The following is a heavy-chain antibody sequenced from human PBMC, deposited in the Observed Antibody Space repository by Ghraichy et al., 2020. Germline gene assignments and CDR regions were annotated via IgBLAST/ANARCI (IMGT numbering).Heavy chain of an antibody. CDR2: INHSGST. CDR3: ARVGAARHRGDY. J-gene: IGHJ4*02. V-gene: IGHV4-34*01. Sequence: SETLSLTCAVYGGSFSGYYWSWIRQPPGKGLEWIGEINHSGSTNYNPSLKSRVTISVDTSKNQFSLKLSSVTAADTAVYYCARVGAARHRGDYWGQGTLVTVSS. D-gene: IGHD6-6*01. CDR1: GGSFSGYY.